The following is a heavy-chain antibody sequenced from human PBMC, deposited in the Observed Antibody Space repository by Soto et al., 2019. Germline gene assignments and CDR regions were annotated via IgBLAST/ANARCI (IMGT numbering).Heavy chain of an antibody. Sequence: PGESLKISCKGSGYSFTSYWIGWVRQMPGKGLEWMGIIYPGDSDTRYSPSFQGQVTISADKSISTAYLQWSSLKASDTAMYYCARAGYYGSGSYYNPPPYYYYYGMDVWGQGTTVTVSS. CDR3: ARAGYYGSGSYYNPPPYYYYYGMDV. CDR2: IYPGDSDT. J-gene: IGHJ6*02. D-gene: IGHD3-10*01. CDR1: GYSFTSYW. V-gene: IGHV5-51*01.